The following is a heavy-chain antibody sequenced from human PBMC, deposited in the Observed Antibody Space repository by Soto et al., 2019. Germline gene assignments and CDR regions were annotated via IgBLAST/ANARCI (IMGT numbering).Heavy chain of an antibody. V-gene: IGHV4-31*03. J-gene: IGHJ4*02. CDR2: TYNSVST. Sequence: PSETLSLTCTVSGGSISRGGYYWSWIRQNPGKGLEWIGYTYNSVSTYYNPSLKSRVTISVDTSKNQFSLKLTSVTAADTAVYYCARYNYYDGDGLFLFDYRGQRTPVTVSS. CDR3: ARYNYYDGDGLFLFDY. CDR1: GGSISRGGYY. D-gene: IGHD3-22*01.